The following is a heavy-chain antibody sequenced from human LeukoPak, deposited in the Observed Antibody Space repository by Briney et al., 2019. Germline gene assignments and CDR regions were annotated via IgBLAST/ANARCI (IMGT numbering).Heavy chain of an antibody. V-gene: IGHV3-74*01. CDR2: INTDGSST. CDR1: GFNFSNYA. J-gene: IGHJ4*02. Sequence: TGGSLRLSCAASGFNFSNYAMTWVRQAPGKGLVWVSRINTDGSSTSYADSVKGRFTISRDNAKNRLYVQMNSLRAEDTAVYYCATGSGLWSPDYWGQGTLVTVSS. D-gene: IGHD5-18*01. CDR3: ATGSGLWSPDY.